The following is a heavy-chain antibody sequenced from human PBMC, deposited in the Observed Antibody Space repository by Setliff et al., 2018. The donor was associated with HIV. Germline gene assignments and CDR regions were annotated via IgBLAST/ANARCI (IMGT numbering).Heavy chain of an antibody. CDR1: GYIFSTYG. CDR2: IGASNGNT. V-gene: IGHV1-18*01. D-gene: IGHD4-17*01. Sequence: GASVKVSCKASGYIFSTYGISWVRQAPGQGLEWMGWIGASNGNTHYAQKGQGRVTLTTDTSTNTAYMELRSLRSDDAAGYYCAKTTPQPHYYYYVDVWGKGTTVTVSS. CDR3: AKTTPQPHYYYYVDV. J-gene: IGHJ6*03.